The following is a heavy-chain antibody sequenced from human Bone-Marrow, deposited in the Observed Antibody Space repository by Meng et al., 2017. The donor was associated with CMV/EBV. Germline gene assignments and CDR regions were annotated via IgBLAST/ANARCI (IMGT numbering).Heavy chain of an antibody. Sequence: GGSLRLSCAASGFTFDDYAMHWVRQAPGKGLEWVSGISWNSGSIGYADSVKGRFTISRDHTKNTLYLQMTSLRPDDSGVYYCARSLNTAADYWGQGTLVTVSS. D-gene: IGHD6-13*01. V-gene: IGHV3-9*01. CDR1: GFTFDDYA. CDR3: ARSLNTAADY. CDR2: ISWNSGSI. J-gene: IGHJ4*02.